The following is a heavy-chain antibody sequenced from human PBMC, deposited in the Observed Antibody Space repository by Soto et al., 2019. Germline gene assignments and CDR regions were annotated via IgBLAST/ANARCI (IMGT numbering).Heavy chain of an antibody. CDR1: VGSISSSSYY. V-gene: IGHV4-39*01. J-gene: IGHJ4*02. CDR3: ATRHGDYVLLDY. D-gene: IGHD4-17*01. CDR2: IYYSGST. Sequence: PSETLSLTCTVSVGSISSSSYYWGWICQPPGKGLEWIGSIYYSGSTYYNPSLKSRVTISVDTSKNQFSLKLSSVTAADTAVYYCATRHGDYVLLDYWGQGTLVTVSS.